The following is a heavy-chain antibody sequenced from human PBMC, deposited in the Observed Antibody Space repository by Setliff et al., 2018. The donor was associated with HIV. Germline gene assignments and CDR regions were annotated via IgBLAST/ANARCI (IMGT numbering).Heavy chain of an antibody. CDR1: GYRFTSYW. D-gene: IGHD1-26*01. Sequence: GETLKISCKGFGYRFTSYWIGWARHMPGKGLEWMGIIYPSDSDTRYSPSFQGQVTISADKSISIAYLQWNSLKASDTAMYYCARCSGSYPCDGMDVWGQGTTVTVSS. CDR3: ARCSGSYPCDGMDV. J-gene: IGHJ6*02. CDR2: IYPSDSDT. V-gene: IGHV5-51*01.